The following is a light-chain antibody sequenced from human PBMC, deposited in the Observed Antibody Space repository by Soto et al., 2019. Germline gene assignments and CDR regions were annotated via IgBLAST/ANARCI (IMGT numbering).Light chain of an antibody. Sequence: QSVLTQPASVSGSPGQSITISCTGTSSDVGSYNLVSWYQQHPGKAPKLMIYEVSNRPSGVSNRFSGSKSGNTASLTISGLQAEDEADYYCSSFTTISTDVFGTGTKLTVL. CDR3: SSFTTISTDV. J-gene: IGLJ1*01. V-gene: IGLV2-14*02. CDR2: EVS. CDR1: SSDVGSYNL.